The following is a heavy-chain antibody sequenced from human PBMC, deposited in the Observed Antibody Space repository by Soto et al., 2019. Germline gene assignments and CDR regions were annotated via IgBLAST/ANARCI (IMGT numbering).Heavy chain of an antibody. J-gene: IGHJ6*02. V-gene: IGHV3-30*03. CDR3: AVHVRGVSRYYYYGMDV. CDR2: ISYDGSNK. CDR1: GFTFSRYG. Sequence: QVQLVESGGGVVQPGRSLRLSCAASGFTFSRYGMHWVRQAPGKGLEWVAVISYDGSNKYYADSVKGRFTISRDNSKNTLYLQMNSLRAEDTAVYYCAVHVRGVSRYYYYGMDVWGQGTTVTVAS. D-gene: IGHD3-10*02.